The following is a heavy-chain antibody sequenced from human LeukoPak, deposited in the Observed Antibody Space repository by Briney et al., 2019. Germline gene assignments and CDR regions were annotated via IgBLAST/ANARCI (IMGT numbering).Heavy chain of an antibody. D-gene: IGHD2-2*01. CDR1: GYSISSGSY. Sequence: SETLSLTCTVSGYSISSGSYWGWIRQPPGKGLEWIGNIYHSGSTYYNPSLKSRVTISVDTSKNQFSLKLSSVTAADTAVYYCARRACSSTSCPNWFDPWGQGTLVTVSS. J-gene: IGHJ5*02. CDR2: IYHSGST. V-gene: IGHV4-38-2*02. CDR3: ARRACSSTSCPNWFDP.